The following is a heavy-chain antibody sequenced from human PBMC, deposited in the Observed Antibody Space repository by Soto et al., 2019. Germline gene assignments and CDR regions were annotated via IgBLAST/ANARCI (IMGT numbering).Heavy chain of an antibody. CDR2: IGRSGETI. CDR1: GFTFSSFE. D-gene: IGHD6-6*01. J-gene: IGHJ4*02. V-gene: IGHV3-48*03. CDR3: ARDSRGGAARRPTFYY. Sequence: GGSLRLSCVVSGFTFSSFEMSWVRQTPGKGLEWLSYIGRSGETIYYADSVKGRFTISRDNAKNSLFLQMTGLRDEDTGIYYCARDSRGGAARRPTFYYWGRGTLVTVSS.